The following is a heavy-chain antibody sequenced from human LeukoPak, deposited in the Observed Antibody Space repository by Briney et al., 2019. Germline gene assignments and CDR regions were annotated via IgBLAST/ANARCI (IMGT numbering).Heavy chain of an antibody. CDR3: AREPNWNYAAVPFDY. V-gene: IGHV4-4*07. J-gene: IGHJ4*02. CDR2: IYTSGST. CDR1: GYSISSGYY. Sequence: PSETLSLTCTVSGYSISSGYYWSWIRQPAGKGLEWIGRIYTSGSTNYNPSLKSRVTMSVDTSKNQFSLKLSSVTAADTAVYYCAREPNWNYAAVPFDYWGQGTLVTVSS. D-gene: IGHD1-7*01.